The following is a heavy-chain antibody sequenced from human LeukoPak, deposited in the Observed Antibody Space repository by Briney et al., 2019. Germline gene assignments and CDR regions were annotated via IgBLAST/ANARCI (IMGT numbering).Heavy chain of an antibody. CDR3: ARHLSGDYAWLGY. V-gene: IGHV4-61*01. D-gene: IGHD4-17*01. Sequence: SETLSLTCTVSGGSVNSGTYYWSWIRQPPGKGLEWIGYISYSGSTNYNPSLKSRVTISVDTSKNQFSLKLSSVTAADTAVYYCARHLSGDYAWLGYWGQGTLVTVSS. CDR2: ISYSGST. CDR1: GGSVNSGTYY. J-gene: IGHJ4*02.